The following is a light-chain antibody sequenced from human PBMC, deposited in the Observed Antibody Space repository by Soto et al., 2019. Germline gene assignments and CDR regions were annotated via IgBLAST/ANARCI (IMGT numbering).Light chain of an antibody. CDR3: LQYNSYSPT. J-gene: IGKJ1*01. CDR1: QSISVW. CDR2: KAS. Sequence: DLPRAPSPSTLSASVGARVTITCRASQSISVWLAWYQQKAGKAPNLLIYKASRLESGVPSRFSGSGSETEFTLTISGLQPGDSATYYCLQYNSYSPTFGQGTKV. V-gene: IGKV1-5*03.